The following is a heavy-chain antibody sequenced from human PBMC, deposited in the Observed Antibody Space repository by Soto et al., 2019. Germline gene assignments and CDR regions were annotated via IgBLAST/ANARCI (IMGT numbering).Heavy chain of an antibody. CDR3: AIAERARSQHNVVVVPAPRFDL. Sequence: ASVKVSCKISGYTLSEFSIHWVRQAPGKGLEWMGGFDPEDGERFYAPKFKGRVTMTEDSSSDTAFMDLSSLRPEDTAVYYCAIAERARSQHNVVVVPAPRFDLWGLGTLVTVSS. D-gene: IGHD2-15*01. CDR1: GYTLSEFS. CDR2: FDPEDGER. J-gene: IGHJ4*01. V-gene: IGHV1-24*01.